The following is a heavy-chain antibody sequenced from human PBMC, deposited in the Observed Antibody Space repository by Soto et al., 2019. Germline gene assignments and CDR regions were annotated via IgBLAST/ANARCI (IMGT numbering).Heavy chain of an antibody. Sequence: PGESLKISCKGSGYSFTSYWISWVRQMPGKGLEWMGRIDPSDSYTNYSPSFQGHVTISADKSISTAYLQWSSLKAPDTAMYYCARLALFATTVTDYYYYGMDVWGQGTTVTVSS. CDR3: ARLALFATTVTDYYYYGMDV. J-gene: IGHJ6*02. D-gene: IGHD4-17*01. CDR2: IDPSDSYT. V-gene: IGHV5-10-1*01. CDR1: GYSFTSYW.